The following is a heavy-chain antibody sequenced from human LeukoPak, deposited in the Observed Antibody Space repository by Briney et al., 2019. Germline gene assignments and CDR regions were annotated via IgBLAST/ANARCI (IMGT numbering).Heavy chain of an antibody. CDR2: LQRDGHT. V-gene: IGHV3-53*01. Sequence: GGSLRLSCAASGFIVSSSYMSWVRQTPGKGLEWVSTLQRDGHTAYADSVKGRFTISRDVSENRIYLQMNSLRVEDTAVYYCAKGDTDCTCPGYWGRGTLVTVSS. CDR1: GFIVSSSY. J-gene: IGHJ4*02. D-gene: IGHD2-21*02. CDR3: AKGDTDCTCPGY.